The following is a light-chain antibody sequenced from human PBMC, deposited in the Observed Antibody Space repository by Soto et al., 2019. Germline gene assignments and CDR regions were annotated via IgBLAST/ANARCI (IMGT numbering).Light chain of an antibody. CDR2: GAS. CDR3: QQYNEWPRT. CDR1: QSVNSN. Sequence: EIVMTQSPATLSVSPGERATLSCRASQSVNSNLAWYQQKPGQAPRLLIYGASPRAAGIPDRFSGSGSETEFTLTIAGLQSEDFELYHCQQYNEWPRTCGPGNKVEIK. J-gene: IGKJ1*01. V-gene: IGKV3-15*01.